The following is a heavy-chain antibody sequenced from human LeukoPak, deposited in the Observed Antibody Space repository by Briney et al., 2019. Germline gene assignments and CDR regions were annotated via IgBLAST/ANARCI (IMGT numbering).Heavy chain of an antibody. CDR1: GFTFSNYW. Sequence: GGSLRLSCAASGFTFSNYWMHWVRQAPGKGLVWVSRINSDGINTSYADSVKGRFTISRDNAKNSLYLQMNSLRAEDTAVYYCARGRQDSSGYYRLPFDYWGQGTLVTVSS. CDR2: INSDGINT. V-gene: IGHV3-74*01. D-gene: IGHD3-22*01. CDR3: ARGRQDSSGYYRLPFDY. J-gene: IGHJ4*02.